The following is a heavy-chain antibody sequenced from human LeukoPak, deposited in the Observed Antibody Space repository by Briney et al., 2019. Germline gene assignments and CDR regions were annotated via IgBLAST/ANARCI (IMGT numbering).Heavy chain of an antibody. D-gene: IGHD3-10*01. J-gene: IGHJ5*02. Sequence: SETLSPTCAVHGGSFSGYYWSWIRQPPGKGLEWIGEINLSGSTNYNPSLKSRVTISVDTSKNQFSLKLSSVTAADTAVYYCARGCGVRGRGSYYGSGSRYNWFDPWGQGTLVTVSS. CDR2: INLSGST. CDR3: ARGCGVRGRGSYYGSGSRYNWFDP. CDR1: GGSFSGYY. V-gene: IGHV4-34*01.